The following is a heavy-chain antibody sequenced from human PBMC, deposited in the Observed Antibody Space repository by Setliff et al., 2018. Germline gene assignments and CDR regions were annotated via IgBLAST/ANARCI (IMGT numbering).Heavy chain of an antibody. V-gene: IGHV5-51*01. CDR1: GYTFTNNW. D-gene: IGHD5-12*01. CDR3: ARFRGGYSAYDWVDY. Sequence: GESLNISCEGSGYTFTNNWIGWVRQMPGKGLEWMGIIYPRDSDTRYSPSFQGQVTISADTSITTAYLQWSSLKASDSAMYYCARFRGGYSAYDWVDYWGQGTLVTVSS. CDR2: IYPRDSDT. J-gene: IGHJ4*02.